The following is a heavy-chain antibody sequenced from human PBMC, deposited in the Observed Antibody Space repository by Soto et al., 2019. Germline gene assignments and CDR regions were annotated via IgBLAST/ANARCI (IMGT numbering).Heavy chain of an antibody. CDR3: ARESDDIVVVPAVNNWFDP. J-gene: IGHJ5*02. CDR1: GGTFSSYA. V-gene: IGHV1-69*13. CDR2: IIPIFGTA. D-gene: IGHD2-2*01. Sequence: SVKVSCKASGGTFSSYAISWVRQAPGQGLEWMGGIIPIFGTANYAQKFQGRVTITADESTSTAYMELSSLRSEDTAVYYCARESDDIVVVPAVNNWFDPWGQGTLVTVYS.